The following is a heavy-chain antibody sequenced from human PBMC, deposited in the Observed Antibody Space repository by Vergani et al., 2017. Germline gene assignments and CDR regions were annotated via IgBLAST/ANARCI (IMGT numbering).Heavy chain of an antibody. CDR1: GDSISSGVYY. Sequence: QVQLQESGPGLVKPSQTLSLTCSVSGDSISSGVYYWNWIRQHPGKGLEWIGYIYSTGSTHHNPSLRRRTNMSVDTSKNQFSLKLNSVTAADTAMYYCARGQTGYSRDWSTYFFYMDVWGKGTTVTVSS. CDR3: ARGQTGYSRDWSTYFFYMDV. J-gene: IGHJ6*03. V-gene: IGHV4-31*03. CDR2: IYSTGST. D-gene: IGHD3/OR15-3a*01.